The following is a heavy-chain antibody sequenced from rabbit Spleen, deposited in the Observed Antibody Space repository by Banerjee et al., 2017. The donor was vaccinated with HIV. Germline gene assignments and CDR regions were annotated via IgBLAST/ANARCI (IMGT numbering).Heavy chain of an antibody. J-gene: IGHJ6*01. CDR1: GFSFSNKAV. CDR2: INAITGKA. D-gene: IGHD4-1*01. CDR3: ARDLDVVIGWNFGW. Sequence: QEQLVESGGGLVQPGGSLKLSCTASGFSFSNKAVMCWVRQAPGKGLEWIACINAITGKAVYASWAKGRFAFSKTSSTTVSLQMTSLTAADTATCFCARDLDVVIGWNFGWWGQGTRVTVS. V-gene: IGHV1S45*01.